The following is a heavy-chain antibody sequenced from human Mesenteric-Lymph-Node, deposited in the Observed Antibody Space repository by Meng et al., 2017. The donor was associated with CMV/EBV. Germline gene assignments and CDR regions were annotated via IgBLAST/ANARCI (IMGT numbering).Heavy chain of an antibody. CDR2: IGSSGGSI. CDR3: AKDSTRAFDY. V-gene: IGHV3-23*01. Sequence: GESLKISCPASGFTFSSYAMNWVRQASGKGLEWVSLIGSSGGSIYYADSVKGRFTISRDNSKNTLYLQMNSLRAEDTAVYYCAKDSTRAFDYWGQGTLVTVSS. CDR1: GFTFSSYA. D-gene: IGHD5/OR15-5a*01. J-gene: IGHJ4*02.